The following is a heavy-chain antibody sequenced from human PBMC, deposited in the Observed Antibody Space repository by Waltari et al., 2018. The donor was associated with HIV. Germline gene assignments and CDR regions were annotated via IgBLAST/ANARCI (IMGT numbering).Heavy chain of an antibody. D-gene: IGHD2-2*01. CDR3: ARFIQLPISGGGFDY. Sequence: EVQLVESGGGLIQPGGSLRLSCAASGFTVSSNEISWVRQAPGKGLEWVSVIYSGGSTYYADSVKGRFTISRDNSKNTLYLQMNSLRAEDTAVYYCARFIQLPISGGGFDYWGQGTLVTVSS. CDR2: IYSGGST. V-gene: IGHV3-53*01. CDR1: GFTVSSNE. J-gene: IGHJ4*02.